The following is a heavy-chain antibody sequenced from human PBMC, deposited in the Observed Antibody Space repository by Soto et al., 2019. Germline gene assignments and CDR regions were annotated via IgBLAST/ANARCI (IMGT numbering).Heavy chain of an antibody. CDR2: IYYSGST. V-gene: IGHV4-39*01. J-gene: IGHJ5*02. CDR3: ARLITMVRGVTLDEGFDP. D-gene: IGHD3-10*01. Sequence: SETLSLTCTVSGGSISSSSYYWGWIRQPPGKGLEWIGSIYYSGSTYYNPSLKSRVTISVDTSKNQFSLKLSSVTAADTAVYYCARLITMVRGVTLDEGFDPWGQGTLVTVSS. CDR1: GGSISSSSYY.